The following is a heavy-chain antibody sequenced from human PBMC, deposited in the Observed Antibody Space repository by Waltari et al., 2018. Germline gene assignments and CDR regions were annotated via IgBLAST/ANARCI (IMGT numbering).Heavy chain of an antibody. J-gene: IGHJ1*01. D-gene: IGHD3-3*02. Sequence: QVQLQQWGAGLLKPSATLSLTCAVYGGSLSSYHWSWIRQPPGQGLEWIGEINHSENTNYNPSLESRVTISVDTSRNQFSLKLNSVTAADTAVYFCARGRRSFYFHLWGQGTLVTVSS. CDR1: GGSLSSYH. V-gene: IGHV4-34*01. CDR2: INHSENT. CDR3: ARGRRSFYFHL.